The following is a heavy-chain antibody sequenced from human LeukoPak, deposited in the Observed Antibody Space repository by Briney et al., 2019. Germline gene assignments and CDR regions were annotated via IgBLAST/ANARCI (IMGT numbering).Heavy chain of an antibody. CDR1: GGSFSGYY. V-gene: IGHV4-34*01. D-gene: IGHD5-18*01. J-gene: IGHJ4*02. Sequence: SETLSLTCAVYGGSFSGYYWSWIRQPPGKGLEWIGEINHSGSTNYNPSLKSRVTISVDTSKNQFSLKLSSVTAADTAVYYCARGGQKQLWLTPAEGGGQGTLVTVSS. CDR2: INHSGST. CDR3: ARGGQKQLWLTPAEG.